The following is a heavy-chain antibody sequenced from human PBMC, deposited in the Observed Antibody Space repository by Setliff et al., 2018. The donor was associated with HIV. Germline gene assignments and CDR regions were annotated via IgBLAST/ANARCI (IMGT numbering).Heavy chain of an antibody. V-gene: IGHV4-34*01. CDR2: IYYSEST. D-gene: IGHD3-10*01. CDR3: ARDMRHLAPLGYYFDY. Sequence: SETLSLTCAVYGGSFSGYYWSWIRQPPGRGLEWIGSIYYSESTSYNPSLKSRVTISVDTSKNQFSLKLGSVTAADTAVYYCARDMRHLAPLGYYFDYWGQGTLVTVSS. J-gene: IGHJ4*02. CDR1: GGSFSGYY.